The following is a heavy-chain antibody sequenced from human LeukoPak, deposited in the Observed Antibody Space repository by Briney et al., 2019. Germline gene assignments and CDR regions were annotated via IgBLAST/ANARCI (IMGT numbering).Heavy chain of an antibody. CDR3: ARDMGIVTGYYVDY. V-gene: IGHV3-21*01. CDR2: ISTSSIYI. D-gene: IGHD3-9*01. J-gene: IGHJ4*02. CDR1: GFTFSSYS. Sequence: GGSLRLSCAASGFTFSSYSMNWVRQAPGKGLEWVSSISTSSIYIYYADSVKGRFTISRDNAKNSLHLQMNSLRAEDTAVYYCARDMGIVTGYYVDYWGQGTLVTVSS.